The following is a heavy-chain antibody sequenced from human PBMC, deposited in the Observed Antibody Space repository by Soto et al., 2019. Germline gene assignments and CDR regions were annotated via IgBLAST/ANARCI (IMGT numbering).Heavy chain of an antibody. CDR2: IYPGDSDT. CDR1: GYSFTSYW. V-gene: IGHV5-51*01. J-gene: IGHJ3*02. CDR3: ARGDDILTADAFDI. D-gene: IGHD3-9*01. Sequence: PGESLKISCKGSGYSFTSYWIGWVRQMPGKGLEWMGIIYPGDSDTRYSPSFQGQVTISADKPISTAYLQWRSLKASDAAMYYCARGDDILTADAFDIWGQGTMVTVSS.